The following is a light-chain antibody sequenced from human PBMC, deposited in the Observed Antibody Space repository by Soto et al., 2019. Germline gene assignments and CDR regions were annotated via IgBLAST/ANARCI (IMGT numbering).Light chain of an antibody. V-gene: IGKV3-20*01. CDR3: QQLVAHRNT. J-gene: IGKJ5*01. CDR2: GAS. CDR1: QSVSSSY. Sequence: EIVLTQSPGTLSLSPGERATLSCRASQSVSSSYLAWYQQKPGQAPRLLIYGASSRATGIPDRFSGSGSGTDFTLTISRLEPEDFAVSYCQQLVAHRNTFGQGTRLEIK.